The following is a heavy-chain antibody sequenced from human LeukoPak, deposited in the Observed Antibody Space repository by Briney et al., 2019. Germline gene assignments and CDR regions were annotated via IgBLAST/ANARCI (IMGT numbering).Heavy chain of an antibody. V-gene: IGHV3-30*03. CDR3: ARDGGRATIVRGIIIMSVGDF. D-gene: IGHD3-10*01. CDR1: GFAFSNYG. Sequence: GGSLRLSCAASGFAFSNYGMHWVRQAPGQGLEWVAVISFDGTNKYYADSLKGRFTISRDNSKNTVYLQMDSLRPEDTAVYYCARDGGRATIVRGIIIMSVGDFWGQGALVTVST. CDR2: ISFDGTNK. J-gene: IGHJ4*02.